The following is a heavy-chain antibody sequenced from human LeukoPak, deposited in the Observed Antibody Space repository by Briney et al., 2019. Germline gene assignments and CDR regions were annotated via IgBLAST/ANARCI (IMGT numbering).Heavy chain of an antibody. J-gene: IGHJ3*02. D-gene: IGHD3-3*01. CDR2: INSDGSST. CDR1: GFTFSSYW. V-gene: IGHV3-74*01. Sequence: GGSLRLSCAASGFTFSSYWMHWVRQAPGKALVWVSRINSDGSSTSYADSVKGRFTISRDNSKNTLYLQMDSLRAEDTAVYYCARDYDFWSGYSHDAFDIWGQGTMVTVSS. CDR3: ARDYDFWSGYSHDAFDI.